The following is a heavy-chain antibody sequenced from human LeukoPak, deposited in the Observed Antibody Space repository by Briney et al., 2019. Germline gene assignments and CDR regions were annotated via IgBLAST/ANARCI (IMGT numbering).Heavy chain of an antibody. CDR2: INKDGTEK. Sequence: PGGSLRLSCAASGFTFSSSSMSWVRQAPGKGLEWVANINKDGTEKYCVDSVKGRFTISRDNAKNSLYLQMNSLRAEDTALYYCARVGRAVADPQDAFDIWGQGTMVTVSS. CDR3: ARVGRAVADPQDAFDI. V-gene: IGHV3-7*03. J-gene: IGHJ3*02. CDR1: GFTFSSSS. D-gene: IGHD6-19*01.